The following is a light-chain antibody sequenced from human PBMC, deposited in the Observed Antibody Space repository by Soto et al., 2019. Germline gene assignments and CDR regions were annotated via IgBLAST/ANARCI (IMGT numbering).Light chain of an antibody. CDR3: QQASSCPLT. CDR2: AAS. V-gene: IGKV1D-12*01. J-gene: IGKJ5*01. Sequence: TQMSQYHPSLSASVGDRVTITCRASQGISSWLAWYQQKPGKAPKLLIYAASSLQSGVPSRFSGSASGTYFTLTISSLQPEDFATYYCQQASSCPLTFGQGTRLEI. CDR1: QGISSW.